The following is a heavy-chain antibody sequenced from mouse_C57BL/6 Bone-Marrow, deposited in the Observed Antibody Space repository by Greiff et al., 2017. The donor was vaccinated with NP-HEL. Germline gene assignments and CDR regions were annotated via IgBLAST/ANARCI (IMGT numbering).Heavy chain of an antibody. Sequence: VQGVESGAELARPGASVKMSCKASGYTFTSYTMHWVKQRPGQGLEWIGYINPSSGYTKYNQKFKDKATLTADKSSSTAYMQLSSLTSEDSAVYYCARYGSSPRVLAYWGQGTLVTVSA. V-gene: IGHV1-4*01. CDR1: GYTFTSYT. J-gene: IGHJ3*01. CDR2: INPSSGYT. D-gene: IGHD1-1*01. CDR3: ARYGSSPRVLAY.